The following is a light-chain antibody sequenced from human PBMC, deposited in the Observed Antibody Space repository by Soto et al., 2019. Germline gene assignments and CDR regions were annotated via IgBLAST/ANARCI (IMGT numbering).Light chain of an antibody. CDR2: GAS. J-gene: IGKJ5*01. CDR1: QSVNIN. Sequence: EIVMTQSLATLSVSPGERATLSCRASQSVNINLAWYQQKPGQAPRLLIFGASSRANGIPGRFSASGSGTDFTLTITPLEPEDFAVYFCQQYANSPITFGQGTRLEIK. V-gene: IGKV3-15*01. CDR3: QQYANSPIT.